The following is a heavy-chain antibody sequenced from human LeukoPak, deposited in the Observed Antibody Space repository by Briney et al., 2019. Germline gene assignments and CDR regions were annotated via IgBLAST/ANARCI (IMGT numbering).Heavy chain of an antibody. V-gene: IGHV3-23*01. CDR1: GFTFSSYA. CDR2: ISGSGGST. Sequence: GGSLRLSCAASGFTFSSYAMSWVRQAPGKGLEWVSGISGSGGSTNYADSVKGRFTIARDNSKNTLYLQMNSLGAEDTAVYYCAKVAPYGNYLFHYWGQGTRATVSS. CDR3: AKVAPYGNYLFHY. D-gene: IGHD1-7*01. J-gene: IGHJ4*02.